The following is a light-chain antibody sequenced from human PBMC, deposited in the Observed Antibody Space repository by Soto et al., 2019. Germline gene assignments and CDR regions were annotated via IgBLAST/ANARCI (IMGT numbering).Light chain of an antibody. Sequence: EIVMTQSPATLSVSPGDRATLSCRASQSVSSNLAWYQQKPGQAPRLLIHGASTRATGIPARFSGSGSGTDCTLTISSLQSEDFAVYYCEQYSISPTFGQGTKVEIK. CDR2: GAS. CDR1: QSVSSN. V-gene: IGKV3-15*01. CDR3: EQYSISPT. J-gene: IGKJ1*01.